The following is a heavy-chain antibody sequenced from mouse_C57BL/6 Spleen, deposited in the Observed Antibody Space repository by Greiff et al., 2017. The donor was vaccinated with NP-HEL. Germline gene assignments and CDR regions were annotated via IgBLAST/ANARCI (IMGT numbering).Heavy chain of an antibody. J-gene: IGHJ2*01. Sequence: VKVVESGAELARPGASVKMSCKASGYTFTSYTMHWVKQRPGQGLEWIGYINPSSGYTKYNQKFKDKATLTADKSSSTAYMQLSSLTSEDSAVYYCARPVNGGYWGQGTTLTVSS. CDR1: GYTFTSYT. CDR2: INPSSGYT. CDR3: ARPVNGGY. V-gene: IGHV1-4*01.